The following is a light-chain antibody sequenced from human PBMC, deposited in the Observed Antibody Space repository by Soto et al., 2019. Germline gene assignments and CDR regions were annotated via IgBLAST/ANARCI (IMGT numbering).Light chain of an antibody. CDR1: QSISSY. CDR2: AAS. J-gene: IGKJ2*01. Sequence: DIQMTQSPSSLSASVGDRVTIACRASQSISSYLNWFQQRPGKAPKLLIYAASSLQSGVPSRFSGSGSGTDFTLTISSLQPEDFVTYYCQQTYRSPQTFGQGTKLEIK. V-gene: IGKV1-39*01. CDR3: QQTYRSPQT.